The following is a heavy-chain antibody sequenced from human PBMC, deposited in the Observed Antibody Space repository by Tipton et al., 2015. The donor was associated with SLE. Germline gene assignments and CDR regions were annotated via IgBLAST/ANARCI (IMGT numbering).Heavy chain of an antibody. Sequence: TLSLTCAVYGGSFSNYCWSWIRQPPGKGLKWIGEINHSGSTNYNPSLKSRVTISVDTSKNQFSLKLSSVTAADTAVYYCVRVTMVQGVTPDYWGQGTLVTVSS. D-gene: IGHD3-10*01. CDR1: GGSFSNYC. CDR2: INHSGST. CDR3: VRVTMVQGVTPDY. J-gene: IGHJ4*02. V-gene: IGHV4-34*01.